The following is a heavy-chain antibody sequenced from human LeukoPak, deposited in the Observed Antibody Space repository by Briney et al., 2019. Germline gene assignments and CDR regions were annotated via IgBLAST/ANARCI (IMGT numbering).Heavy chain of an antibody. J-gene: IGHJ4*02. CDR2: ISHSGSS. CDR3: ARDGYYYDGSFEY. V-gene: IGHV4-38-2*02. D-gene: IGHD3-22*01. CDR1: GYSISSGYF. Sequence: PSETLSLTCAVSGYSISSGYFWAWIRQPPGKGLEWIGSISHSGSSYSKPSLKSRVIISVDTSNSQFSLKLTSVTAADTATYYCARDGYYYDGSFEYWGQGIRVAVSS.